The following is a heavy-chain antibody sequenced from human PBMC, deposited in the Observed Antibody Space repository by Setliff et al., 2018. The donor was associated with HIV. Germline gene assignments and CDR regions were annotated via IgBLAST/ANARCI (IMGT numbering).Heavy chain of an antibody. D-gene: IGHD4-4*01. Sequence: GGSLRLSCSVSGFSFSDNYMGWIRLAPGRGLEWLSYINPAGITMYYADSVRGRFTISRDNAQSSLYLQINSLRAEDTAFYYCARVRNPTVHTMYFDSWGQGTLVTVSS. CDR2: INPAGITM. V-gene: IGHV3-11*04. CDR1: GFSFSDNY. J-gene: IGHJ4*02. CDR3: ARVRNPTVHTMYFDS.